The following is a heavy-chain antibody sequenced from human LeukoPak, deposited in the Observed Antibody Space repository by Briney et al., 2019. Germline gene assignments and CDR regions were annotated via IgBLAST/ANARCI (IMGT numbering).Heavy chain of an antibody. J-gene: IGHJ6*02. D-gene: IGHD4-17*01. Sequence: GGSLRLSCAASGFTFSNYAMSWVRQAPGKGLEWVSAIRGNGGTTYDADSVKGRFTISRDNAKNSLYLQMNSLRAEDTAVYYCARDRYGEKGLNYYYYGMDVWGQGTTVTVSS. CDR3: ARDRYGEKGLNYYYYGMDV. CDR1: GFTFSNYA. V-gene: IGHV3-23*01. CDR2: IRGNGGTT.